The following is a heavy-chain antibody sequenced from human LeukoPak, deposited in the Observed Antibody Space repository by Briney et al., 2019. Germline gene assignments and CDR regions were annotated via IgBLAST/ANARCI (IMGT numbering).Heavy chain of an antibody. D-gene: IGHD5-18*01. J-gene: IGHJ4*02. V-gene: IGHV4-30-4*01. CDR1: GGSISSGYRY. CDR2: IYSTGNT. Sequence: SQTLSLTCTVSGGSISSGYRYWSWIRQSPGKGLEWIGYIYSTGNTYYNPSLKSRVIISVDTSKNQFSLELNSVTAADTAVYYCARDSYSYGYGGFDYWGQGIRVTVSS. CDR3: ARDSYSYGYGGFDY.